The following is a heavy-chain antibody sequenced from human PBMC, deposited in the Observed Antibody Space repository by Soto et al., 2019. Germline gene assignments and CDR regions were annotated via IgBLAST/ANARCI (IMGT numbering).Heavy chain of an antibody. J-gene: IGHJ6*02. Sequence: TLSLTCTVSGGSISSYYWSWIRQPPGKGLEWIGYIYYSGSTNYNPSLKSRVTISVDTSKNQFSLKLSSVTAADTAVYYCARDLVGAPYYYYYYGMDVWGQGTTVTVSS. V-gene: IGHV4-59*01. CDR2: IYYSGST. CDR3: ARDLVGAPYYYYYYGMDV. CDR1: GGSISSYY. D-gene: IGHD1-26*01.